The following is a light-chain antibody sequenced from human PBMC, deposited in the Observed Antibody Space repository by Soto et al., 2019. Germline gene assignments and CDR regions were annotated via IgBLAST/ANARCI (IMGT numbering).Light chain of an antibody. V-gene: IGKV3-20*01. CDR1: QSVSSY. CDR2: DAS. CDR3: QQYEISPPIT. J-gene: IGKJ5*01. Sequence: EIGLTQSPGPQSLSPGARATLSCRASQSVSSYLAWYQQKPGQAPRLLIYDASRRATDIPDRFSGSGSGTDFTLTITRLEPEDFAMYYCQQYEISPPITFGQGTRLAIK.